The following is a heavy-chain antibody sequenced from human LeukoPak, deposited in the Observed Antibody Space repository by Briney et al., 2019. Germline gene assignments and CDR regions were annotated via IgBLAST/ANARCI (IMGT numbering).Heavy chain of an antibody. CDR1: GGSISSGGYY. CDR2: IYYSGST. J-gene: IGHJ4*02. Sequence: SQTLSLTCTVSGGSISSGGYYWSWIRQHPGKGLEWIGYIYYSGSTNYNPSLRGRVTTSVDTSKNQFSLKLRSVTAADTAVYYCARSTSGSYYSDFDYWGQGTLVTVSS. D-gene: IGHD3-10*01. CDR3: ARSTSGSYYSDFDY. V-gene: IGHV4-61*08.